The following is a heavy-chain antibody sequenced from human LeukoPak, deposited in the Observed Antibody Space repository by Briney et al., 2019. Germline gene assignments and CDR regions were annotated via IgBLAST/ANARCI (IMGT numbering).Heavy chain of an antibody. Sequence: GGSLRLSCAASGFTFSIHAMSWVRQAPGKGLEWVSYISSSGSTIYYADSVKGRFTISRDNAKNSLYLQMNSLRAEDTAVYYCAELGITVIGGVWGKGTTVTISS. V-gene: IGHV3-48*03. CDR2: ISSSGSTI. CDR1: GFTFSIHA. J-gene: IGHJ6*04. D-gene: IGHD3-10*02. CDR3: AELGITVIGGV.